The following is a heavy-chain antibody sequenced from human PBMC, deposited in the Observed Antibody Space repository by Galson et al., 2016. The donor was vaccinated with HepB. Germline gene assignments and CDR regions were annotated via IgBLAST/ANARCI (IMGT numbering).Heavy chain of an antibody. Sequence: SLRLSCAASGFTFSSYPMSWVRQAPGKGLEWVSGVSGSGGSTYYADSVKGRLTISRDNSKNTLYRQMTSLRAEDTAVYYCAKDSSGRKVFTMVRELSSMDVWGQGTTVTVSS. CDR3: AKDSSGRKVFTMVRELSSMDV. D-gene: IGHD3-10*01. CDR2: VSGSGGST. CDR1: GFTFSSYP. J-gene: IGHJ6*02. V-gene: IGHV3-23*01.